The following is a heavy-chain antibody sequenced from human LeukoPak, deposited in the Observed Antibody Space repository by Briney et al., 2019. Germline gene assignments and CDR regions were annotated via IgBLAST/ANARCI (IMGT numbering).Heavy chain of an antibody. D-gene: IGHD3-3*01. CDR3: AKAGEGSDFWSGLKYYFDY. Sequence: GGSLRLSCAASGFTFSSYAMSWVRQAPGKGLEWVSAISGSGGSTYYADSVKGRFTISRDNSKNTLYLQVNSLRAEDAAVYYCAKAGEGSDFWSGLKYYFDYWGQGTLVTVSS. J-gene: IGHJ4*02. CDR2: ISGSGGST. CDR1: GFTFSSYA. V-gene: IGHV3-23*01.